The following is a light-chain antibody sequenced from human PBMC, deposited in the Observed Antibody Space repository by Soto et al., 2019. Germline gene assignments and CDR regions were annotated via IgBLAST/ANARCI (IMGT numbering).Light chain of an antibody. CDR1: NIGSFG. Sequence: SYELTQPPSVSVAPGQTATIPCGGSNIGSFGVHWYQQKPGQAPVLVVHDDSDRPSGIPERFSGSNSGNTATLTITGLQAEDEADYYCQSYDNSLTGSVVFGGGTKLTVL. CDR3: QSYDNSLTGSVV. CDR2: DDS. J-gene: IGLJ2*01. V-gene: IGLV3-21*02.